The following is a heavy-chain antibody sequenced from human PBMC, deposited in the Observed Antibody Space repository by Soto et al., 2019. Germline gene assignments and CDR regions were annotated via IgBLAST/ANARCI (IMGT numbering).Heavy chain of an antibody. D-gene: IGHD2-15*01. Sequence: QVQLVQSGAEVKKPGSSVKVSCKASGGTFSSYAISWVRQAPGQGLEWMGGIIPIFGTANYAQTFQGRVTITADESTSTAYKELSSLRSEDTAVYYCAREYCSGGSCYSTFDYWGQGTLVTVSS. J-gene: IGHJ4*02. CDR1: GGTFSSYA. CDR2: IIPIFGTA. CDR3: AREYCSGGSCYSTFDY. V-gene: IGHV1-69*01.